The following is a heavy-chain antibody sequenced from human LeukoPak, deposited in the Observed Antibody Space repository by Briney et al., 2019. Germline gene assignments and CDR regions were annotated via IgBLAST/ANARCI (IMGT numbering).Heavy chain of an antibody. Sequence: VASVKVSCKASGYTFTSYDINWVRQATGQGLEWMGWMNPNSGNTGYAQKFQGRVTITRNTSISTAYMELSRLRSDDTAVYYCARERINTMVRGELGYWGQGTLVTVSS. V-gene: IGHV1-8*03. CDR3: ARERINTMVRGELGY. D-gene: IGHD3-10*01. J-gene: IGHJ4*02. CDR2: MNPNSGNT. CDR1: GYTFTSYD.